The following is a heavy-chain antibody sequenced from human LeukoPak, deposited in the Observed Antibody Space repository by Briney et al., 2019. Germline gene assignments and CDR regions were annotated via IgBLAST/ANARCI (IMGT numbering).Heavy chain of an antibody. Sequence: GGSLSLSCAASGFTFTNFAMSCVREAPGRGLECVSTLSISDVTTYYADSVKARLTISRDNSKNTLYLQMNSLRAEDTAVYYCAKDPYSSSDYYFDYWGQGTLVAVSS. CDR1: GFTFTNFA. J-gene: IGHJ4*02. V-gene: IGHV3-23*01. D-gene: IGHD6-6*01. CDR2: LSISDVTT. CDR3: AKDPYSSSDYYFDY.